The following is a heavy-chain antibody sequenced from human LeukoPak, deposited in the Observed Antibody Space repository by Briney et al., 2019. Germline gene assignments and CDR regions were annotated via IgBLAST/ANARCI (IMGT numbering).Heavy chain of an antibody. CDR2: IIPIFGIA. J-gene: IGHJ4*02. CDR3: ASRFVSGRWGYFDY. V-gene: IGHV1-69*04. D-gene: IGHD3-3*01. Sequence: ASVKVSRKASGGTFSSYAISWVRQAPGQGLEWMGRIIPIFGIANYAQKFQGRVTITADKSTSTAYMELSSLRSEDTAVYYCASRFVSGRWGYFDYWGQGTLVTVSS. CDR1: GGTFSSYA.